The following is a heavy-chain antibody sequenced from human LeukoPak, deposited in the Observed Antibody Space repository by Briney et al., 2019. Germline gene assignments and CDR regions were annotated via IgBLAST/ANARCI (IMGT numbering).Heavy chain of an antibody. CDR2: ISYDGSNK. D-gene: IGHD6-19*01. J-gene: IGHJ4*02. CDR1: GFTFSSYA. Sequence: QPGGSLRLSCAASGFTFSSYAMHWVRQAPGKGLEWVAVISYDGSNKYYADSVKGRFTISRDNSKNTLYLQMNSLRAEDTAVYCCARDLPSIAVAPLLDYWGQGTLVTVSS. CDR3: ARDLPSIAVAPLLDY. V-gene: IGHV3-30-3*01.